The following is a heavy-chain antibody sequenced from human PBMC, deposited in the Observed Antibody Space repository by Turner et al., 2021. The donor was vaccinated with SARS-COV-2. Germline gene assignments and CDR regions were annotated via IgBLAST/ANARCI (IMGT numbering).Heavy chain of an antibody. CDR1: GFTFDDYA. J-gene: IGHJ3*02. CDR2: ITWNSGSI. V-gene: IGHV3-9*01. CDR3: ARDHYYDSSGYTLDAFDI. Sequence: EVQLVESGGGLVQSGRSLRLSCAASGFTFDDYAMHWVRQAPGKGLEWVSGITWNSGSIGYADSVKGRFTISRDNAKNSLYLQMNSLRAEDTAVYYCARDHYYDSSGYTLDAFDIWGQGTIVTISS. D-gene: IGHD3-22*01.